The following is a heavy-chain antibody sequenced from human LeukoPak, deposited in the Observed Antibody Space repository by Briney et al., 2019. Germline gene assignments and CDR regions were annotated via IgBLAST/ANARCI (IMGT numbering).Heavy chain of an antibody. Sequence: PGGSLRLSCAASGFTFSSYWMSWVRQAPGKGLEWVSVIYSGGSAYYADSVKGRFTISRDNSKNTLYLQVNSLRAEDTAVYYCAREVVGAYYFDYWGQGTLVTVSS. V-gene: IGHV3-66*02. CDR3: AREVVGAYYFDY. J-gene: IGHJ4*02. CDR2: IYSGGSA. D-gene: IGHD1-26*01. CDR1: GFTFSSYW.